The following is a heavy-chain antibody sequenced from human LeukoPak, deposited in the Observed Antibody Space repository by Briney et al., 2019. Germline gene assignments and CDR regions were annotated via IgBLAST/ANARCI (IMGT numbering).Heavy chain of an antibody. V-gene: IGHV3-30*19. J-gene: IGHJ4*02. D-gene: IGHD3-3*01. CDR1: GFTFSSYG. CDR3: AREREGVGIYLDY. Sequence: GGSLRLSCAASGFTFSSYGMHWVRQAPGKGLEWVAVISYDGSNKYYADSVKGRFTISRDNSKNTLYLQMNSLRAEDTAVYYCAREREGVGIYLDYWGQGTLVTVSS. CDR2: ISYDGSNK.